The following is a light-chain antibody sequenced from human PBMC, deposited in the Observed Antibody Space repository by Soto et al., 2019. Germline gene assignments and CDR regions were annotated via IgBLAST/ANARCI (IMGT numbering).Light chain of an antibody. Sequence: QSALTQPPSASGSPGQSVTISCTGTSSDVGGYNSVSWCQQYPGKAPKLMIYEVSKRPSGVPDRFSGSKSGNTASLTVSGLQAEDEADYYCSSYAGSNKGVVFVGGTKLTVL. CDR3: SSYAGSNKGVV. J-gene: IGLJ2*01. V-gene: IGLV2-8*01. CDR1: SSDVGGYNS. CDR2: EVS.